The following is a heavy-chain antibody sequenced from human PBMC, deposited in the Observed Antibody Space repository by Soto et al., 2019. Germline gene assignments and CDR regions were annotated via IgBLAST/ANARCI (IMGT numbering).Heavy chain of an antibody. CDR1: GYRFTSIG. D-gene: IGHD5-12*01. CDR3: AKDKGYSGYDLTYGMDV. Sequence: SCKVSGYRFTSIGISWVRQAPGKGLECVSWISWNSGSIGYADSVKGRLTISRDNAKNSLYLQMNSLRAEDTALYYCAKDKGYSGYDLTYGMDVWGQGTTVTVSS. J-gene: IGHJ6*02. V-gene: IGHV3-9*01. CDR2: ISWNSGSI.